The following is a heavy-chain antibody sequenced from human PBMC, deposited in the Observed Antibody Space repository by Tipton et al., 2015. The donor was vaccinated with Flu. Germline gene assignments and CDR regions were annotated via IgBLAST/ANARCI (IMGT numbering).Heavy chain of an antibody. CDR3: TRRPAYSGGYGDYEASAY. CDR1: GFTFSGSA. J-gene: IGHJ4*02. Sequence: SLRLSCAASGFTFSGSAMHWVRQASGKGLEWVGRIRSKANSYATAYAASVKGRFTISRDDSKNTAYLQMNSLKTEDTAVYYCTRRPAYSGGYGDYEASAYWGQGTLVTVSS. D-gene: IGHD4-17*01. CDR2: IRSKANSYAT. V-gene: IGHV3-73*01.